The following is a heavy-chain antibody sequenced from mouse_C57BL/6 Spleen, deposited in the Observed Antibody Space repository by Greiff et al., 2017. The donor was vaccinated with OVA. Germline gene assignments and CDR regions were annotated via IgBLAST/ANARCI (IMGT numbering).Heavy chain of an antibody. CDR3: ARKGITTVVSYFDY. CDR2: IYPGSGST. V-gene: IGHV1-55*01. D-gene: IGHD1-1*01. J-gene: IGHJ2*01. Sequence: QVQLQQPGAELVKPGASVKMSCKASGYTFTSYWITWVKQRPGQGLEWIGDIYPGSGSTNYNEKFKSKATLTVDTSSSTAYMQRSSLTSEDSAVYYCARKGITTVVSYFDYWGQGTTLTVSS. CDR1: GYTFTSYW.